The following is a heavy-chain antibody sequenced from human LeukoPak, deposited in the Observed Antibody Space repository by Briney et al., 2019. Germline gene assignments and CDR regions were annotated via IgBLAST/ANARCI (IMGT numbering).Heavy chain of an antibody. CDR2: MNPNSGNT. V-gene: IGHV1-8*01. CDR3: ARVARRYCSGGSCLTD. D-gene: IGHD2-15*01. CDR1: GFTFTSYD. J-gene: IGHJ4*02. Sequence: ASVNLSRKVSGFTFTSYDINWARQATGQGLEWMGWMNPNSGNTGYTQKFQGRVTMTRNTSISTAYMELSSLRSEDTAVYYCARVARRYCSGGSCLTDWGQGTLVTVSS.